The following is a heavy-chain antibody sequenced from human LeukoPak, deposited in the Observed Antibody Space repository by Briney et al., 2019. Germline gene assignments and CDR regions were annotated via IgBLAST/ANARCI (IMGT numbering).Heavy chain of an antibody. Sequence: SETLSLTCTVSGGSISRYYWSWIRQPPGKGLEWIARISYSGSTKYNPSLKSRVTISVDTSKNQLSLKLSSVTAADTAVYYCAREPGFDSSGYLNWFDPWGQGTLVTVSS. CDR1: GGSISRYY. D-gene: IGHD3-22*01. CDR3: AREPGFDSSGYLNWFDP. V-gene: IGHV4-59*01. J-gene: IGHJ5*02. CDR2: ISYSGST.